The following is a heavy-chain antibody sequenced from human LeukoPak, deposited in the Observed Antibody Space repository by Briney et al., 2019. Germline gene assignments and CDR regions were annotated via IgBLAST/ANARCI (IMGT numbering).Heavy chain of an antibody. CDR1: GFTFSSYA. D-gene: IGHD2-2*01. Sequence: PGGSLRLSCAASGFTFSSYAMSWVRQAPGKGLEWVSAISGSGGSTYYADSVKGRFTISRDNSKNTLYLQMNSLRAEDTAVYYCAKVAGVLARMYQLPAEFDYWGQGTLVTVSS. CDR3: AKVAGVLARMYQLPAEFDY. CDR2: ISGSGGST. V-gene: IGHV3-23*01. J-gene: IGHJ4*02.